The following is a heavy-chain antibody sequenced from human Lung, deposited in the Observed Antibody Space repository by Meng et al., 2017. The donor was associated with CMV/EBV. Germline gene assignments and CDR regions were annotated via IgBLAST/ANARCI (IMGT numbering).Heavy chain of an antibody. Sequence: ESLKISXAASGFTFSRYGMSWVRQAPGKGLEWVSVMYSGGSSTFYADSVQGRFTISRDESKNTLYLQMNSLRAEDTALYYCAKCSSTSCRYFDYWGQGTLVTVSS. CDR1: GFTFSRYG. D-gene: IGHD2-2*01. CDR2: MYSGGSST. CDR3: AKCSSTSCRYFDY. V-gene: IGHV3-23*03. J-gene: IGHJ4*02.